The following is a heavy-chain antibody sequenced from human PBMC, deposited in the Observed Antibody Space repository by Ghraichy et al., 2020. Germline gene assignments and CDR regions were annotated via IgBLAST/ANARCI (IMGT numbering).Heavy chain of an antibody. CDR3: ARISSGWYAPHHYYYYGMDV. CDR1: GGSFSGYY. V-gene: IGHV4-34*01. J-gene: IGHJ6*02. D-gene: IGHD6-19*01. CDR2: INHSGST. Sequence: SETLSLTCAVYGGSFSGYYWSWIRQPPGKGLEWIGEINHSGSTNYNPSLKSRVTISVDTSKNQFSLKLSSVTAADTAVYYCARISSGWYAPHHYYYYGMDVWGQGTTVTVSS.